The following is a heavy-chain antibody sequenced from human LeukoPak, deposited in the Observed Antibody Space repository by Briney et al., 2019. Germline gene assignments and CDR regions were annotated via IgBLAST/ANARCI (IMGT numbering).Heavy chain of an antibody. V-gene: IGHV3-33*01. CDR3: ARVSSSSGLDY. D-gene: IGHD6-19*01. CDR2: IWYDGSSK. Sequence: GGSLRLSCAASGFTFSSYGMHWVRQAPGKGLEWVAVIWYDGSSKYYADSVKGRFTISRDNSKNTLYLQMNSLRAEDTAVYYCARVSSSSGLDYWGQGTLVTVSS. J-gene: IGHJ4*02. CDR1: GFTFSSYG.